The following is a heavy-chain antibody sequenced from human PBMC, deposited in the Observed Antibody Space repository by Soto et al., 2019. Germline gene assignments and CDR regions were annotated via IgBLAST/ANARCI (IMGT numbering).Heavy chain of an antibody. CDR3: ARDFRGSGYYPNWFDP. J-gene: IGHJ5*02. Sequence: SLRLSCAASGFTFSDYYMSWIRQAPGKGLEWVSYISSSGSTIYYADSVKGRFTISRDNAKNSLYLQMNSLRAEDTAVYYCARDFRGSGYYPNWFDPWGQGTLVTVSS. V-gene: IGHV3-11*01. CDR1: GFTFSDYY. D-gene: IGHD3-22*01. CDR2: ISSSGSTI.